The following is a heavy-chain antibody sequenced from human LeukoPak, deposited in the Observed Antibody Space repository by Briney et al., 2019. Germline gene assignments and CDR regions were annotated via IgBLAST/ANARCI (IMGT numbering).Heavy chain of an antibody. CDR1: GYAFSSYW. J-gene: IGHJ6*03. V-gene: IGHV5-51*01. D-gene: IGHD2-15*01. Sequence: GESLKISCKGSGYAFSSYWIGWVRQMPGKGLEWMGIIYPGDSDTRYSPSLQGQVTISVDTSIGTAYLQWSSLKASDTAIYYCARQADCSGGSCYGYYYYYYMDVWGKGTTVTVSS. CDR2: IYPGDSDT. CDR3: ARQADCSGGSCYGYYYYYYMDV.